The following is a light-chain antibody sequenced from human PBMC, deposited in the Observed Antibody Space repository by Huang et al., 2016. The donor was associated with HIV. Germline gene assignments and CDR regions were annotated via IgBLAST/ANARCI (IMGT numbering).Light chain of an antibody. CDR3: QHYENWPPLT. Sequence: EIVMTQSPATLSVSPGERATLSCRASQSVSSNLAWYQQKPSQAPSLLIYGASRSATGIPARFSGSGSGTDVSLTISSLQSEDVSIYYCQHYENWPPLTFGGGTKVAIK. V-gene: IGKV3-15*01. CDR1: QSVSSN. J-gene: IGKJ4*01. CDR2: GAS.